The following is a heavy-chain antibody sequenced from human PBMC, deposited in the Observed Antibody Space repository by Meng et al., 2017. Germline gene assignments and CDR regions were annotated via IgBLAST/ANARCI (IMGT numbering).Heavy chain of an antibody. V-gene: IGHV3-30*03. CDR2: ISYDGSNK. Sequence: GESLKISCAASGFTVSSNYMSWVRQAPGKGLEWVAVISYDGSNKYYADSVKGRFTISRDNSKNTLYLQMNSLRAEDTAVYYCARKVIRTEERARYFDYWGQGTLVTVSS. CDR3: ARKVIRTEERARYFDY. J-gene: IGHJ4*02. CDR1: GFTVSSNY. D-gene: IGHD3-10*01.